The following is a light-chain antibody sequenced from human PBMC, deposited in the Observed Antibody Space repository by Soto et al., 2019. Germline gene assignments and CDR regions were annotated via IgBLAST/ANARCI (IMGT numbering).Light chain of an antibody. CDR1: QSVSSSY. Sequence: EIVLTQSPGTLSLSPGERATLPCRASQSVSSSYLAWYQQKPGQAPRLLIYGASGRATGIPVRFSGSGSGTEFTLTISRLEPEDFAVYYCQQYSSSPLFTFGPGTKVDIK. V-gene: IGKV3-20*01. CDR2: GAS. J-gene: IGKJ3*01. CDR3: QQYSSSPLFT.